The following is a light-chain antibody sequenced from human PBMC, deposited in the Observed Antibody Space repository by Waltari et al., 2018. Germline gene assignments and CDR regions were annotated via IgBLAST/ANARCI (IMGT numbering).Light chain of an antibody. CDR3: QQYDNWPLT. Sequence: ETVMTQSPATLSVYPGERATLPCRASQRIKNNLAWYQQKGGQAPRLLPFDASTRATGISARFSGSGYGTEFTLTISSLQSEDFAVYYCQQYDNWPLTFGQGTRLDIK. CDR2: DAS. CDR1: QRIKNN. J-gene: IGKJ5*01. V-gene: IGKV3-15*01.